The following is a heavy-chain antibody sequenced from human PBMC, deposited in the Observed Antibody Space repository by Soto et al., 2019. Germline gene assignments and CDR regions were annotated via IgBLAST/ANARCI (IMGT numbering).Heavy chain of an antibody. Sequence: QVQLQESGPGLVKPSQPLSLTCTVSGGSISSGSFYWTWIRQHPGKGLEFIGYISYSGDTYYNPSLRSRVIISLDTSKNQFSLRLNSVTAADTAVYYCAREWSGGRRDGNPDKYYGMDVWGQGTKVTVSS. D-gene: IGHD2-15*01. V-gene: IGHV4-31*03. J-gene: IGHJ6*02. CDR1: GGSISSGSFY. CDR2: ISYSGDT. CDR3: AREWSGGRRDGNPDKYYGMDV.